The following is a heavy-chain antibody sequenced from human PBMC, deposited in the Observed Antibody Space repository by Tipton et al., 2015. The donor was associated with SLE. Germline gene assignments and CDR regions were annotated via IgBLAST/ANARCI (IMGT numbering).Heavy chain of an antibody. J-gene: IGHJ4*02. D-gene: IGHD3-22*01. V-gene: IGHV4-59*08. Sequence: TLSLTCTVSGGSISSYYWSWIRQPPGKGLEWIGYIYYSGSTNYNPSLKSRVTISVDTSKNQFSLKLSSVTAADTAVYYCAGDQYDSSGYYYPPHFDDWGQGTLVTVSS. CDR3: AGDQYDSSGYYYPPHFDD. CDR1: GGSISSYY. CDR2: IYYSGST.